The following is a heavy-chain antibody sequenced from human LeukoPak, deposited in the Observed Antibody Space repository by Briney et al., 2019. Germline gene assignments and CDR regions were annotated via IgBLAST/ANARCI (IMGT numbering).Heavy chain of an antibody. CDR2: IYTSGST. D-gene: IGHD6-19*01. CDR3: ARDGGESSGWYYYYYFMDV. J-gene: IGHJ6*03. V-gene: IGHV4-4*07. Sequence: SETLSLTCTVSGGSISSYYWSWIRQPAGKGLEWIGRIYTSGSTNYNPSLKSRVTMSVDTSKNQFSLKLSSVTAADTAVSYCARDGGESSGWYYYYYFMDVWGKGTTVTISS. CDR1: GGSISSYY.